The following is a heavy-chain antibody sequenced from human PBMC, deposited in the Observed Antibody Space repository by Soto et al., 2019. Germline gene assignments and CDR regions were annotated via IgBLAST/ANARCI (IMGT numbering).Heavy chain of an antibody. CDR3: ARAYKWDEGYFDY. D-gene: IGHD1-1*01. CDR2: IYSGGST. J-gene: IGHJ4*02. V-gene: IGHV3-53*01. CDR1: GLTVSSNY. Sequence: DVQLVESGGHLIQPGGSLRLSCAASGLTVSSNYMTWVRQAPGQGLEWVSVIYSGGSTYYADSVKGRFAISRDNSRNTGYLQMDGLRAEDTAVYYCARAYKWDEGYFDYGGRGPLVTVSS.